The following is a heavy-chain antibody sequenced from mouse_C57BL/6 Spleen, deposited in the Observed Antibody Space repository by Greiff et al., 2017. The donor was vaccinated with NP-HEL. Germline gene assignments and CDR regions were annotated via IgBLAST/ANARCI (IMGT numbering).Heavy chain of an antibody. CDR3: ANYYGSSFLGYFDV. CDR1: GYTFTDYN. V-gene: IGHV1-22*01. J-gene: IGHJ1*03. Sequence: EVQLQQSGPELVKPGASVKMSCKASGYTFTDYNMHWVKQSHGKSLEWIGYINPNNGGTSYNQKFKGKATLTVNKSSSTAYMELRSLTSEDSAVYYCANYYGSSFLGYFDVWGTGTTVTVSS. CDR2: INPNNGGT. D-gene: IGHD1-1*01.